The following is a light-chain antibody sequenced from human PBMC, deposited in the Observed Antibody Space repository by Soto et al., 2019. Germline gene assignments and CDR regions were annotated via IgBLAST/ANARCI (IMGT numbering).Light chain of an antibody. CDR1: SSDVGGYNY. Sequence: QSALTQPPSASGSPGQSVTISCTGSSSDVGGYNYVSWYQQHPGKAPKLMIYEVSKRPSGVRDRLSGSNSANTASLAVSWLPAEDEADYYCSSYGGRNTGVFGGGTELTVL. J-gene: IGLJ2*01. CDR2: EVS. V-gene: IGLV2-8*01. CDR3: SSYGGRNTGV.